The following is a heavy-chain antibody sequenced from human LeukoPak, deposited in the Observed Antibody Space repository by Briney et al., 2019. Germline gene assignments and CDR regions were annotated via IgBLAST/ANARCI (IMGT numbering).Heavy chain of an antibody. Sequence: PSETLSLTCTVSGYSISSGYYWGWIRQPPGKGLEWIGSIYHSGTTYYTPSLKSRVTISVDTSKNQFSLKLSSVTAADTAVYYCARGADIIRWYLQGDDAFAIWGQGTMVTVSS. V-gene: IGHV4-38-2*02. CDR3: ARGADIIRWYLQGDDAFAI. CDR1: GYSISSGYY. CDR2: IYHSGTT. D-gene: IGHD4-23*01. J-gene: IGHJ3*02.